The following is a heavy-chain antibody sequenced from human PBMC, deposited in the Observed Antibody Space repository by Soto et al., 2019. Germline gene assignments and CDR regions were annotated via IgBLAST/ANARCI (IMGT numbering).Heavy chain of an antibody. CDR1: GFSLSNYA. J-gene: IGHJ4*02. V-gene: IGHV3-23*01. Sequence: PGGSLRLSCAASGFSLSNYAMNWVRQAPGKGLEWVSAISAGGSNTNYADSVKGRFTISSDKSKNTLYLQMNGLRADDTAVYYCAKEYSTSFDYWGQGTPVTVSS. CDR2: ISAGGSNT. D-gene: IGHD6-6*01. CDR3: AKEYSTSFDY.